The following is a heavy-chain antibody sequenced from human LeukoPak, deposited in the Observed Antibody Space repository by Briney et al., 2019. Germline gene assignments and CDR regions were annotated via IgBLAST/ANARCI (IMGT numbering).Heavy chain of an antibody. CDR1: GYTFTSYD. Sequence: ASVKVSCKASGYTFTSYDINWVRQATRQGLEWMGWMNPNSGNTGYAQKFQGRVTMTRNTSISTAYMELSSLRSEDTAVYYCARGHIVVVLAANQGFDYWGQGTLVTVSS. CDR3: ARGHIVVVLAANQGFDY. D-gene: IGHD2-15*01. V-gene: IGHV1-8*01. J-gene: IGHJ4*02. CDR2: MNPNSGNT.